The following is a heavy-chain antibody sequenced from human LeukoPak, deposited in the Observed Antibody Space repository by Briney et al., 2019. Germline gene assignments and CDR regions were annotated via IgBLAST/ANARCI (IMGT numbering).Heavy chain of an antibody. CDR1: GFNFSNYG. Sequence: GRSLRLSCAASGFNFSNYGMNWVRQAPGKGLEWVAVIWHDGSNEYYADSVKGRFIISRDNSENTLYLQMNSLGAEDTAFYYCARGIAVAGTTGGYCDYWGQGALVTVSS. D-gene: IGHD6-19*01. J-gene: IGHJ4*02. CDR3: ARGIAVAGTTGGYCDY. V-gene: IGHV3-33*01. CDR2: IWHDGSNE.